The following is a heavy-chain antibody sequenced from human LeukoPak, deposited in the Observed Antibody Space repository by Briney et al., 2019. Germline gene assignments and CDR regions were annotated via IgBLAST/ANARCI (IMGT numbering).Heavy chain of an antibody. CDR1: GYTFTSYG. J-gene: IGHJ4*02. D-gene: IGHD3-10*01. CDR3: ARTFYDSGSFYSY. Sequence: ASVKVSCTASGYTFTSYGISWVRHAPGPGREWMGCISAYNGNTNYAQKFQGRVTMTRDTSINTAYMDVSGLTSDDTAIYFCARTFYDSGSFYSYWGQGTLVTVSS. CDR2: ISAYNGNT. V-gene: IGHV1-18*01.